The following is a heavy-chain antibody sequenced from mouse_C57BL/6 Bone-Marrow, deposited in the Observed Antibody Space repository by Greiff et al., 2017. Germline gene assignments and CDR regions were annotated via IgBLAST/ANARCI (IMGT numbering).Heavy chain of an antibody. CDR2: INPGSGGT. CDR1: GYAFTNYL. V-gene: IGHV1-54*01. J-gene: IGHJ3*01. Sequence: VQLQQSGAELVRPGTSVKVSCKASGYAFTNYLIEWVKQRPGQGLEWIGVINPGSGGTNYNEKFKGKATLTADKSSSTAYMQLSSLTSEDSAVYFCARGMGTNWDWFAYWGQGTLVTVSA. D-gene: IGHD4-1*01. CDR3: ARGMGTNWDWFAY.